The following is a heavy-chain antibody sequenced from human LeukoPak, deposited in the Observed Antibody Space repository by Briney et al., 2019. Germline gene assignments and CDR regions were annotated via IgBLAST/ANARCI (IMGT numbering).Heavy chain of an antibody. J-gene: IGHJ3*02. CDR3: ARDVGAAAPDAFDI. Sequence: PGGSLRLSCAASGFTFSTYNMNWVRQAPGKGPEWVSSISTSSNYIYYADSMKGRFTISRDNAKHSLYLKMNSLRVEDTDVYYCARDVGAAAPDAFDIRGQGTMVTVSS. CDR2: ISTSSNYI. V-gene: IGHV3-21*01. D-gene: IGHD1-26*01. CDR1: GFTFSTYN.